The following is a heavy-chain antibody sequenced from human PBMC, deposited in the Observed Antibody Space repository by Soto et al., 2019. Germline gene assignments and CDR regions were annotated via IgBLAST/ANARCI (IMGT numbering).Heavy chain of an antibody. J-gene: IGHJ6*02. CDR2: INPNSGGT. CDR3: AREGRGSGSYLPMSYYYYGMDV. D-gene: IGHD3-10*01. V-gene: IGHV1-2*04. Sequence: ASVKVSCKASGYTFTGYYMHWVRQAPGQGLEWMGWINPNSGGTNYAQKFQGWVTMTRDTSISTAYMALSRLRSDDTAVYYCAREGRGSGSYLPMSYYYYGMDVWGQGTTVTVSS. CDR1: GYTFTGYY.